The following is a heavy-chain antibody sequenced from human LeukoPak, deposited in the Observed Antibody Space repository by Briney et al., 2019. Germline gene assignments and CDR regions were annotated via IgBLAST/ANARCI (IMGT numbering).Heavy chain of an antibody. J-gene: IGHJ4*02. CDR1: GGSISSSSYS. CDR2: IYYSGST. Sequence: PSETLSLTCTVSGGSISSSSYSWGWLRQPPGKGLEWIGSIYYSGSTYYNPSLKSRVTISVDTSKNQFSLKLSSVTAADTAVYYCARKTLLWFGESFDYWGQGTLVTVSS. D-gene: IGHD3-10*01. V-gene: IGHV4-39*01. CDR3: ARKTLLWFGESFDY.